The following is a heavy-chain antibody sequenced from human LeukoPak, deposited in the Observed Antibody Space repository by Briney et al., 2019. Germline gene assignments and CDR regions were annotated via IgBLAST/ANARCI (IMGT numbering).Heavy chain of an antibody. CDR3: ARVPRHIAAAFDY. CDR1: GGAISSSNW. Sequence: SETLSLTCAVSGGAISSSNWWSGVRQPPGKGLEWIGEIYHSGSTNYNPSLKSRVTISVDKSKNQFSLKLSSVTAADTAVYYCARVPRHIAAAFDYWGQGTLVTVSS. D-gene: IGHD6-13*01. CDR2: IYHSGST. V-gene: IGHV4-4*02. J-gene: IGHJ4*02.